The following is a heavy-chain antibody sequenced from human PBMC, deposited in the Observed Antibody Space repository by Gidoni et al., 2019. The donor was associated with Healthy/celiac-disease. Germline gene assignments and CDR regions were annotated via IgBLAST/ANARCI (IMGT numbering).Heavy chain of an antibody. V-gene: IGHV3-30-3*01. Sequence: QVQLVESGGGVVQPGRSLRLSCAASGFTFSSYAMHWVRQAPGKGLEWVAVISYDGSNKYYADSVKGRFTISRDNSKNTLYLQMNSLRAEDTAVYYCARDRSPKYCSGGSCYSAYFDYWGQGTLVTVSS. J-gene: IGHJ4*02. D-gene: IGHD2-15*01. CDR3: ARDRSPKYCSGGSCYSAYFDY. CDR1: GFTFSSYA. CDR2: ISYDGSNK.